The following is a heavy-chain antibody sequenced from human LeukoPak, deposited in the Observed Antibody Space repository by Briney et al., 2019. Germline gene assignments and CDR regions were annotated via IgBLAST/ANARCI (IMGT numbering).Heavy chain of an antibody. D-gene: IGHD6-19*01. CDR1: GYTFTSYG. V-gene: IGHV1-18*01. CDR3: ARTAAVAGTSWFDP. J-gene: IGHJ5*02. CDR2: ISAYNGNT. Sequence: GASVKVSCKASGYTFTSYGISWVRQAPGQGLEWMGWISAYNGNTNYAQKLQGRVTMTTDTSTSTAYMELRSLRSDDTAVYYCARTAAVAGTSWFDPWGQGTLVTVSS.